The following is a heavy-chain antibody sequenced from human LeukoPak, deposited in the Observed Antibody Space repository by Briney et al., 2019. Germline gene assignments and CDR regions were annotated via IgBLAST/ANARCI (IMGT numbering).Heavy chain of an antibody. Sequence: GGSLRLSCAASGFTFSSYAMSWVRQAPGKGLEWVSAISGSGGSTYYADSVKGRFTISRDNSKNTLYLQMNSLRAEDTAVYYCAKDLITYYDFWSGSRKIDYWGQGTLVTVSS. CDR3: AKDLITYYDFWSGSRKIDY. CDR1: GFTFSSYA. D-gene: IGHD3-3*01. V-gene: IGHV3-23*01. J-gene: IGHJ4*02. CDR2: ISGSGGST.